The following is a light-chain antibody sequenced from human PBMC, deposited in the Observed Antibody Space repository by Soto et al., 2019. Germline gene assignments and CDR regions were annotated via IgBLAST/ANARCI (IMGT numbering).Light chain of an antibody. Sequence: QSALTQPPSASGSPGQSVTISCTGTNSDVGGYNYVSWYQQYPGKAPKLIIYEVNERPSGVPDRSSGSKSGNTASLTVSGLQTAAEADYYCSSYAGSNWYVFGTGTKVTVL. CDR3: SSYAGSNWYV. CDR2: EVN. CDR1: NSDVGGYNY. J-gene: IGLJ1*01. V-gene: IGLV2-8*01.